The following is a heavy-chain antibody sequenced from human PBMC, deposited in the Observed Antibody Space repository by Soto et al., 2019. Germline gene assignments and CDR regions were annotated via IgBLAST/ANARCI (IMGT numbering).Heavy chain of an antibody. V-gene: IGHV3-15*07. Sequence: EVQLVESGGGFIYPGGSLRLSCAASGLTISNAWMNWVRQAPGKGLEWVGRIKTKTEGGTTDYAAAVKGRFTVSRDDSKNTLYLQMNRLKTVDTAVYYCTTGSVEGVWGQGTTVTVSS. CDR2: IKTKTEGGTT. D-gene: IGHD2-15*01. CDR3: TTGSVEGV. J-gene: IGHJ6*02. CDR1: GLTISNAW.